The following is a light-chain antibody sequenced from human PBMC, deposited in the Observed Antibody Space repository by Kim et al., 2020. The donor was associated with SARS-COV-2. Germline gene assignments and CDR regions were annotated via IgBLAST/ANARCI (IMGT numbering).Light chain of an antibody. Sequence: DIQMTQSPSTLSASVGDRVTITCRDSQGISRWLAWYQQKPGKAPELLIFDASSLEGGVPSRFSGSGSGTEFTLTISSLQPDDFATYFCQQYDRYPVTFGQGTKLEI. CDR3: QQYDRYPVT. V-gene: IGKV1-5*01. CDR1: QGISRW. CDR2: DAS. J-gene: IGKJ2*01.